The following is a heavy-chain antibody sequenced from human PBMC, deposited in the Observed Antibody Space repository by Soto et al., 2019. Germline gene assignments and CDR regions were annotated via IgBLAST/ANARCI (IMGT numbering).Heavy chain of an antibody. CDR3: ARAHSSGLDAFDI. CDR2: ISSSSSYI. Sequence: GGSLRLSCAASGFTFSSYSMNWVRQAPGKGLEWVSSISSSSSYIYYADSVKGRFTISRDNDKNSLYLQMNSLRAEDTAVYYCARAHSSGLDAFDIWGQGTMVTVSS. CDR1: GFTFSSYS. D-gene: IGHD3-10*01. J-gene: IGHJ3*02. V-gene: IGHV3-21*01.